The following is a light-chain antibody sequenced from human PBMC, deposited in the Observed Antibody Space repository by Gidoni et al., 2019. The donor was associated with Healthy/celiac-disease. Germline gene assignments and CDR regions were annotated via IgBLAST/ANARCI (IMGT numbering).Light chain of an antibody. J-gene: IGKJ4*01. Sequence: EMVLTQSPGTLSLSPGERATLSCRASQSVSSSYLAWYQQKPGQAPMLLIYGASSRATGIPDRFSGSGSVTDFTLPISRLEPEDFAVYYCQQYGSSPLTFGGGTKVEIK. CDR2: GAS. CDR3: QQYGSSPLT. V-gene: IGKV3-20*01. CDR1: QSVSSSY.